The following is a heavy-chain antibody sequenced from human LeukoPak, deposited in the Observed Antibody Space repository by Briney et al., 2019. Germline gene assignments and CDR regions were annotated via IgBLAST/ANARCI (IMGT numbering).Heavy chain of an antibody. J-gene: IGHJ4*02. CDR1: GFIFSSYD. CDR2: ISYDGSKR. D-gene: IGHD6-19*01. CDR3: ARDVSGWSFDY. Sequence: GGSLSLSCTASGFIFSSYDMHWFRQAPGKALEWVAVISYDGSKRYYADSVKGQFTISRDNSRNTLYLQLHSLRAEDTAVYYCARDVSGWSFDYWGQGTLVTASS. V-gene: IGHV3-30*04.